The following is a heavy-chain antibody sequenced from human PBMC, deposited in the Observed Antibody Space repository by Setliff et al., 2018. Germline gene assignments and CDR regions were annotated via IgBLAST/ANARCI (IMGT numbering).Heavy chain of an antibody. CDR3: ARGPPGYYYYMNV. CDR2: VSYSGNT. Sequence: SETLSLTCAVSGAAISTYHWSWLRQPPGKGLEWIGYVSYSGNTNYNPSLKSRVTISGDTSQNYFSLKLTSVTEADTAVYYCARGPPGYYYYMNVWGQGTTVTVS. J-gene: IGHJ6*03. V-gene: IGHV4-59*01. CDR1: GAAISTYH.